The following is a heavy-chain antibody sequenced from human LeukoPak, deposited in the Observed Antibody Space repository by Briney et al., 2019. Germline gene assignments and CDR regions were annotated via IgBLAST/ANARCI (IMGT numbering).Heavy chain of an antibody. CDR1: GFSLTTYG. CDR3: ASSSSWLYYFDY. J-gene: IGHJ4*02. CDR2: IKQDGSEK. V-gene: IGHV3-7*01. D-gene: IGHD6-13*01. Sequence: GRSLRLSCAASGFSLTTYGTHWLRQAPGKGLEWVANIKQDGSEKYYVDSVKGRFTISRDNAKNSLYLQMNSLRAEDTAVYYCASSSSWLYYFDYWGQGTLVTVSS.